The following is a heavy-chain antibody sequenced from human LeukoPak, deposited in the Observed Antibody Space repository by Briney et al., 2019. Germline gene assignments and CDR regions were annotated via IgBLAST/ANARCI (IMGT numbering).Heavy chain of an antibody. D-gene: IGHD4-17*01. Sequence: GESPMISCKGAGYSFTSYCLCWVRQMPGKGREWMGINYPGDCDTRYSPSFQGQVTMSADKSINTAYLQRSSLKASDTAMYYCARRAPLSGESFDYWGQGTLVTVSS. V-gene: IGHV5-51*01. CDR1: GYSFTSYC. CDR2: NYPGDCDT. CDR3: ARRAPLSGESFDY. J-gene: IGHJ4*02.